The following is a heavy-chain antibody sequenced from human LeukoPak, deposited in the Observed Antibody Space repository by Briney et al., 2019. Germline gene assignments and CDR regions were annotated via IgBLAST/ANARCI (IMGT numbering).Heavy chain of an antibody. V-gene: IGHV4-59*01. D-gene: IGHD6-6*01. J-gene: IGHJ5*02. CDR2: IYYSGST. CDR1: GGSISSYY. Sequence: SETLSLTCTVSGGSISSYYWSWIRQPPGKGLEWNGYIYYSGSTNYNPSLKSRVTISVDTSKNQFSLKLSSVTAADTAVYYCSRERRGEKLVLGFDPWGQGTLVTDSS. CDR3: SRERRGEKLVLGFDP.